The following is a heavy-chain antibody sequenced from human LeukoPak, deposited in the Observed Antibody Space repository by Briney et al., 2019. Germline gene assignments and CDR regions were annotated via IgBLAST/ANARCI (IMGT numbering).Heavy chain of an antibody. V-gene: IGHV3-30*02. Sequence: PGGSLRLSCAASGFTFTTYGMHWFRQAPGKGLEWVAFIRYDGSNKYYADSVKGRFTISRDISKNTLYLQMISLRAEDTAVYYCAKISESDYWGQGTLVTVSS. J-gene: IGHJ4*02. CDR1: GFTFTTYG. CDR2: IRYDGSNK. CDR3: AKISESDY.